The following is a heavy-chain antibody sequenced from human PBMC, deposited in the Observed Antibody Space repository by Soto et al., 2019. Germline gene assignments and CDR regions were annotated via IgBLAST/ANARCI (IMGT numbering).Heavy chain of an antibody. Sequence: QVQLVQSGAEVKKPGSSVKVSCKASGGTFSSYAISWVRQAPGQGLEWMGGIIRIYETTNYAQKFQGRVTINADENKSTDDMELSRLKSEDKAVYYCTRSKGSNTSLESYYYYYYGMDVWGRWTTDTISS. CDR1: GGTFSSYA. V-gene: IGHV1-69*01. CDR3: TRSKGSNTSLESYYYYYYGMDV. CDR2: IIRIYETT. D-gene: IGHD2-2*01. J-gene: IGHJ6*02.